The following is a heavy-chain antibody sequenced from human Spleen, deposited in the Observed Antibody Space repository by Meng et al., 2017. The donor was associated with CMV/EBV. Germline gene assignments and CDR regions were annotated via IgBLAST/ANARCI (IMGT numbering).Heavy chain of an antibody. J-gene: IGHJ5*02. V-gene: IGHV4-34*01. CDR3: ARFITMIVVVITHRVANWFDP. D-gene: IGHD3-22*01. CDR1: GGSFSGYY. Sequence: SETLSLTCAVSGGSFSGYYWSWIRQSPGKGLEWIGEINHSGSTNYNPSLKSRVTISVDTSKNQFSLKLSSVTAADTAVYYCARFITMIVVVITHRVANWFDPWGQGTLVTVSS. CDR2: INHSGST.